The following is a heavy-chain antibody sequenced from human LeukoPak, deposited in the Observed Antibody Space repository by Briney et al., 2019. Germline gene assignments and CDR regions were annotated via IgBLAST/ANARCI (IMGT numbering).Heavy chain of an antibody. D-gene: IGHD2-2*01. CDR3: AREVDRVFDY. J-gene: IGHJ4*02. V-gene: IGHV3-64*02. CDR2: ISSNGDNT. Sequence: EGSLRLSCAASGFTFSSYSMHWLRQAPGKGLAYVSAISSNGDNTYYAGSVKGRFTISRDNSKNTLYLQMGSLRVEDMGVYYCAREVDRVFDYWGQGNLVTVSS. CDR1: GFTFSSYS.